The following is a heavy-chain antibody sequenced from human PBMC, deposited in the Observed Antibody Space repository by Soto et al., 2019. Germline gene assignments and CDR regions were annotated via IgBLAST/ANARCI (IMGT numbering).Heavy chain of an antibody. CDR1: GYTFTGYY. CDR3: ARVTQYDAFDI. Sequence: VASVKVSCKASGYTFTGYYRHWVRQATGQGLEWMGWINPNSGGTNYAQKFQGWVTMTRDTSISTAYMELSRLRSDDTAVYYCARVTQYDAFDIWGQGTMVTVSS. D-gene: IGHD4-4*01. J-gene: IGHJ3*02. V-gene: IGHV1-2*04. CDR2: INPNSGGT.